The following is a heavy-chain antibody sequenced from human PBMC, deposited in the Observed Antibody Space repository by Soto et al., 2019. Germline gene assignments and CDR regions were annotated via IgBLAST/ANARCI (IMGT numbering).Heavy chain of an antibody. D-gene: IGHD3-9*01. J-gene: IGHJ5*02. CDR2: ISSNGGST. CDR1: GFTFSSYA. CDR3: ARDRAYDILTGSNWFYP. Sequence: EVQLVESGGGLVQPGGSLRLSCAASGFTFSSYAMHWVRQAPGKGLEYVSAISSNGGSTYYANSVKGRFTISRDNSKNTLYLQMGSLRAEDMAVYYGARDRAYDILTGSNWFYPWVQGTLVTVSS. V-gene: IGHV3-64*01.